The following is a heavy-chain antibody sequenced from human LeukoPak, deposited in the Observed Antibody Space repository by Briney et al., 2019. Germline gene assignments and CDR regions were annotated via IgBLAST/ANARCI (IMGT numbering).Heavy chain of an antibody. CDR2: ISSSSSNA. CDR3: ARRSVAGTWDFDY. J-gene: IGHJ4*02. CDR1: GFTFSSYA. D-gene: IGHD6-19*01. V-gene: IGHV3-11*03. Sequence: GSLRLSCAASGFTFSSYAMSWVRQAPGKGLEWLSYISSSSSNANYADSVKGRFTISRDNAKNSLYLQLNSLRAEDTAVYYCARRSVAGTWDFDYWGQGTLVTVSS.